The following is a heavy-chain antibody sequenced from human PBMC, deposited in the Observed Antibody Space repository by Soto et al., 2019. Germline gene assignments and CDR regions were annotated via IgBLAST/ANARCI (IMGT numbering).Heavy chain of an antibody. CDR1: GYTFTSYA. V-gene: IGHV1-3*01. CDR2: INAGNGNT. J-gene: IGHJ6*02. D-gene: IGHD1-1*01. CDR3: ASGQPERRLGLYYYYGMDV. Sequence: ASVKVSCKASGYTFTSYAMHWVRQAPGQRLEWMGWINAGNGNTKYSQKFQGRVTITRDTSASTAYMELSSLRSEDTAVYYCASGQPERRLGLYYYYGMDVWGQGTTVTVSS.